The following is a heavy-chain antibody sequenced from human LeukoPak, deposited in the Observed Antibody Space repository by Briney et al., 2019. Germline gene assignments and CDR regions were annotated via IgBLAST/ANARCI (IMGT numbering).Heavy chain of an antibody. J-gene: IGHJ4*02. CDR1: GGSISISNYY. D-gene: IGHD2-8*01. CDR2: FYYSGST. CDR3: ASKQRVMYYFDS. Sequence: PSETLSLTCTVSGGSISISNYYWGWLRQPPGKGLEWIGSFYYSGSTYYNPSLKSRVTISVDTSKSQFSLKLNSVTAADTAVYYCASKQRVMYYFDSWGQGTLVTVSS. V-gene: IGHV4-39*01.